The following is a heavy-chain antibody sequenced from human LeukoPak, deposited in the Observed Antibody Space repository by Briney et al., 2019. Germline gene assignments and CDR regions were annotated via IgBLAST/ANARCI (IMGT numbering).Heavy chain of an antibody. D-gene: IGHD2-2*01. CDR2: INPNSGGT. J-gene: IGHJ5*02. V-gene: IGHV1-2*02. CDR1: GYTFTGYY. CDR3: ARRVVPTAFSWFDP. Sequence: APVKVSCKASGYTFTGYYMHWVRQAPGQGLEWMGWINPNSGGTNYAQKFQGRVTMTRDTSISTVYMELSSLRSDDTAVYSCARRVVPTAFSWFDPWGQGTLVTVSP.